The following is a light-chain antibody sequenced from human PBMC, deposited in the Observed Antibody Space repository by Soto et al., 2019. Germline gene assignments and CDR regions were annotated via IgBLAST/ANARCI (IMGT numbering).Light chain of an antibody. Sequence: DIQITQSPSSLSASVEDRVIITCRASQSISNHLNWHQQKPGKAPKLLIFAASSLQSGVPSRFSGSRSGPDFTLTISSLQPEDFATYYCQQSYSSPPTFGQGTKVDIK. V-gene: IGKV1-39*01. CDR1: QSISNH. CDR2: AAS. J-gene: IGKJ1*01. CDR3: QQSYSSPPT.